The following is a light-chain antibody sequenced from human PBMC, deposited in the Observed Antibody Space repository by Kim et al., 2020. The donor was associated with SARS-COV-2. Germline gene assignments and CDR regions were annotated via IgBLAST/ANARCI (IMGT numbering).Light chain of an antibody. CDR3: AAWDDSLSAYV. Sequence: ELTQPPSVSETPGQRVTFSCSGSTSNIGSNSVHWYQHLPGTAPKLLIYSNDQRPSGVPDRFSGSKSGTSASLAISGLRSEDEADYYCAAWDDSLSAYVFGIGTKVTVL. CDR2: SND. V-gene: IGLV1-47*02. J-gene: IGLJ1*01. CDR1: TSNIGSNS.